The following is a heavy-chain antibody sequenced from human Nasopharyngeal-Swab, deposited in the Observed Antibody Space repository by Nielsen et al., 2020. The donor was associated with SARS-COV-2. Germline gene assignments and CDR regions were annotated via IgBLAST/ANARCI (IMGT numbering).Heavy chain of an antibody. J-gene: IGHJ6*02. V-gene: IGHV3-30-3*01. Sequence: GESLKISCAASGFTFSSYAMHWVRQAPGKGLEWVAVISYDGSNKYYADSVKGRFTISRDNSKNTLYLQMNSLRAGDTAVYYCARDRAGRLSSGWYYYYYGMDVWGQGTTVTVSS. CDR2: ISYDGSNK. CDR1: GFTFSSYA. CDR3: ARDRAGRLSSGWYYYYYGMDV. D-gene: IGHD6-19*01.